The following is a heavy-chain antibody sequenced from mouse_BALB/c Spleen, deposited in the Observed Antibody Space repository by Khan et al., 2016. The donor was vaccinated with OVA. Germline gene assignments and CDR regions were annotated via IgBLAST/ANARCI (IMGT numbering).Heavy chain of an antibody. V-gene: IGHV5-6*01. CDR2: VSTGGSYT. CDR3: TRLAYYYDSEGFAY. D-gene: IGHD1-1*01. J-gene: IGHJ3*01. CDR1: GFTFSTYG. Sequence: EVELVESGGDLVKPGGSLKLSCAASGFTFSTYGMSWVRQAPEKRLEWVATVSTGGSYTYYQDSVKGRFTISRDNAKNTLYLQMSGLRSEDTAMFYCTRLAYYYDSEGFAYWGQGTLVTVSA.